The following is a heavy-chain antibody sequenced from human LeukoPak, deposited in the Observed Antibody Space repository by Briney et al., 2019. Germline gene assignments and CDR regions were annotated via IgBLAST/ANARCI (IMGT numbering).Heavy chain of an antibody. CDR3: VRGFLELNGGI. V-gene: IGHV4-34*01. CDR2: ITHNGTA. CDR1: GGSFSGYY. D-gene: IGHD1-7*01. Sequence: PSETLSLTCGVSGGSFSGYYCNWIRQAPGKGLEWIGEITHNGTATSNPSLKSRVTLSLDTSRSRFSLKLNSATAADTAVYYCVRGFLELNGGIWGQGTTVTVSS. J-gene: IGHJ6*02.